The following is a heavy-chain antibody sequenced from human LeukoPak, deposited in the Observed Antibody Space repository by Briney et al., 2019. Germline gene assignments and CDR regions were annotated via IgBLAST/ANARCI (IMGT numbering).Heavy chain of an antibody. D-gene: IGHD6-19*01. CDR2: INPNSGGT. CDR1: GYTFTGYY. Sequence: ASVKVSCKASGYTFTGYYMHWVRQAPGQGLEWMGWINPNSGGTNYAQKFQGRVTMTRDTSISTAYMELSRLTSDDAAVYYCARDGAVAGTAYPEYWGQGTLVTVSS. V-gene: IGHV1-2*02. CDR3: ARDGAVAGTAYPEY. J-gene: IGHJ4*02.